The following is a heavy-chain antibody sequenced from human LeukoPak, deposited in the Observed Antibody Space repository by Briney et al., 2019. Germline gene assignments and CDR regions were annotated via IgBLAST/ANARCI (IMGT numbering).Heavy chain of an antibody. D-gene: IGHD3-16*01. CDR1: GYTFTSYG. Sequence: ASVKVSCKXSGYTFTSYGISWVRQAPGQGLERMGWISAYNGNTNYSQKLQGRVTMTTDTSTSTAYMELRSLRSDDTAVYYCAREDLRFEGNDYWGQGTLVTVSS. CDR3: AREDLRFEGNDY. J-gene: IGHJ4*02. V-gene: IGHV1-18*01. CDR2: ISAYNGNT.